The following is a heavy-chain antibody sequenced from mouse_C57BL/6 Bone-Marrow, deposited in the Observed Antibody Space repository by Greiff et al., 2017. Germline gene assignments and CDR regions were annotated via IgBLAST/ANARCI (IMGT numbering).Heavy chain of an antibody. CDR3: ARLEFAGSSGDWYFDV. CDR1: GYTFTSYD. J-gene: IGHJ1*03. V-gene: IGHV1-85*01. Sequence: VKLVESGPELVKPGASVKLSCKASGYTFTSYDINWVKQRPGQGLEWIGWIYPRDGSPKYNEKFKGKATLTVDTSSSTAYMELHSLTSEDSAVYFCARLEFAGSSGDWYFDVWGTGTTVTVSS. CDR2: IYPRDGSP. D-gene: IGHD1-1*01.